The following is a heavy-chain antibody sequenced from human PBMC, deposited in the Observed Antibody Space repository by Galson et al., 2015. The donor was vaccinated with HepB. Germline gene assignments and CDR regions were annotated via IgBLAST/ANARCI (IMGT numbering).Heavy chain of an antibody. CDR3: AREFLFGVVPDAFDI. CDR1: GDSVSSNSAA. CDR2: TYYRSKWYN. D-gene: IGHD3-3*01. Sequence: CAISGDSVSSNSAAWNWIRQSPSRGLEWLGRTYYRSKWYNDYAVSVKSRITINPDTSRNQFSLQLNSVTPEDTAVYYCAREFLFGVVPDAFDIWGQGTMVTVSS. J-gene: IGHJ3*02. V-gene: IGHV6-1*01.